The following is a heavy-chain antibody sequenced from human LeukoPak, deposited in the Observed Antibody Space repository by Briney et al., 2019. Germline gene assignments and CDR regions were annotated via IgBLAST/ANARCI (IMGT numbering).Heavy chain of an antibody. D-gene: IGHD4-17*01. Sequence: GGSLRLSCAASGFVFSTYGLHWVRQAPGKGLEWVAGIWYDGTTKYYADSVKGRFTISRDNSKNTVSLQMDSLRAEDTAVYSCARAPDYGDYVGYFDFWGQGAQVTVSS. CDR1: GFVFSTYG. J-gene: IGHJ4*02. V-gene: IGHV3-33*01. CDR3: ARAPDYGDYVGYFDF. CDR2: IWYDGTTK.